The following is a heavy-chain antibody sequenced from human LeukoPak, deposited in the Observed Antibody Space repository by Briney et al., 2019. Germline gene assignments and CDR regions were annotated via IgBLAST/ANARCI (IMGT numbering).Heavy chain of an antibody. CDR1: GGSISSYY. CDR3: ARGEGRNTAMVPIYYFDY. Sequence: SETLSLTCTVSGGSISSYYWSWIRQPPGKGLEWIGYIYYTGSTNYNPSLKSRVTISEDTSKNQFSLKLSSVTAADTAVYCCARGEGRNTAMVPIYYFDYWGQGTLVTVSS. D-gene: IGHD5-18*01. J-gene: IGHJ4*02. V-gene: IGHV4-59*12. CDR2: IYYTGST.